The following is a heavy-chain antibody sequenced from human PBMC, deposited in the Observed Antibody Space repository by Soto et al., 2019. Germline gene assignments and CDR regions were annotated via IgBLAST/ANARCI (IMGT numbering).Heavy chain of an antibody. CDR2: IYYSGST. CDR1: GDPITSGGFY. D-gene: IGHD5-18*01. Sequence: TLSLTCTVSGDPITSGGFYWTWIRQPPGKGLEWIGYIYYSGSTYYNPSLKSRVTISVDTSKNQFSLKLSSVTAADTAVYYCARASPVVTDDWGQGTTVTVSS. CDR3: ARASPVVTDD. V-gene: IGHV4-30-4*08. J-gene: IGHJ6*02.